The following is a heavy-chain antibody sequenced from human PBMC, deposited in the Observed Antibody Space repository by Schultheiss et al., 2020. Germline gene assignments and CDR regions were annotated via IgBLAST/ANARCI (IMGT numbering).Heavy chain of an antibody. CDR1: GFTFSSYD. D-gene: IGHD6-13*01. CDR3: ARGFRAAAGTLDV. V-gene: IGHV3-30*03. CDR2: ISYDGSNK. Sequence: GGSLRLSCAASGFTFSSYDMNWVRQAPGKGLEWVAVISYDGSNKYYADSVKGRFTISRDNSKNTLYLQMNSLRAEDTAAYYCARGFRAAAGTLDVWGQGTTVTVSS. J-gene: IGHJ6*02.